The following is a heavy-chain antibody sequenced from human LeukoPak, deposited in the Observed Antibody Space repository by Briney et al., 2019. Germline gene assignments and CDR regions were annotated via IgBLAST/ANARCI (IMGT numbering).Heavy chain of an antibody. V-gene: IGHV3-30*18. CDR3: AKEVLYQLLGYYYYYMDV. CDR1: GFTFSSYG. Sequence: PGGSLRLSCAASGFTFSSYGMHWVHQAPGKGLEWVAVISYDGSNKYYADSVKGRFTISRDNSKNTLYLQMNSLRAEDTAVYYCAKEVLYQLLGYYYYYMDVWGKGTTVTVSS. CDR2: ISYDGSNK. D-gene: IGHD2-2*01. J-gene: IGHJ6*03.